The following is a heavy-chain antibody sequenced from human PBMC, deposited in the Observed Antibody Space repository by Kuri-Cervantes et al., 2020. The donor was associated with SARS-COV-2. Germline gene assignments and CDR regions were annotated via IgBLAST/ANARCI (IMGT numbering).Heavy chain of an antibody. CDR3: TTDLEDCVGSDCYTRRGY. J-gene: IGHJ4*02. D-gene: IGHD2-2*02. Sequence: GGSLRLSCAGSGFSFKWAWMSWVRQIPGKGLEWVGRIKRVTDGGTTDYAAPVKGSFTISRDDSRNTLYLQMNSLKAEDSAVYYCTTDLEDCVGSDCYTRRGYWGQGTLVTVSS. CDR1: GFSFKWAW. V-gene: IGHV3-15*01. CDR2: IKRVTDGGTT.